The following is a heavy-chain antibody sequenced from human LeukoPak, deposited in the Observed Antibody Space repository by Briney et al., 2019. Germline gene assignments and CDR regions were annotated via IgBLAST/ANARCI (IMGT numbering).Heavy chain of an antibody. CDR2: ISFDGSYK. D-gene: IGHD3-10*01. CDR1: GFTFSSYG. Sequence: GRSLRLSCAASGFTFSSYGMHWVRQAPGKGLEWGALISFDGSYKFYADSVKGRFTISRDNSKNTLYLQMNSLRAEDTAVYYCAKDKSTYYYGSGSLPGVFLDYWGQGTLVTVSS. J-gene: IGHJ4*02. CDR3: AKDKSTYYYGSGSLPGVFLDY. V-gene: IGHV3-30*18.